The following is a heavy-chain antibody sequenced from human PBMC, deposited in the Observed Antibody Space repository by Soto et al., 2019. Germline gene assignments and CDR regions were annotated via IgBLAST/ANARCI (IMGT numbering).Heavy chain of an antibody. Sequence: SETLALTCTVSGDSISGGNKYWSWIRQPPGQGLEGIGDIFSSGTADYNPSLKSRLTMSVGASQNEFSMKLNSLTEADTAVYLCDRVTSPFDYYYPMDVWGHGTTLT. J-gene: IGHJ6*02. CDR2: IFSSGTA. D-gene: IGHD3-16*01. CDR1: GDSISGGNKY. CDR3: DRVTSPFDYYYPMDV. V-gene: IGHV4-30-4*02.